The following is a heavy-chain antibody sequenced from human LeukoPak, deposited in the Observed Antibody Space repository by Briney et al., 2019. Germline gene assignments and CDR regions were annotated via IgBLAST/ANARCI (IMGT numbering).Heavy chain of an antibody. CDR2: ISDGGGSR. CDR1: GITLSNYG. V-gene: IGHV3-23*01. Sequence: GGSLRLSCAVSGITLSNYGMSWVRQAPEKGLEWVAGISDGGGSRNYADSVKGRFTISGDNPKNTLYLQMNSLRAEDTAVYFCAKRGVVIRAVIIVGFHKEAYYFDYWGQGALVTVSS. J-gene: IGHJ4*02. D-gene: IGHD3-10*01. CDR3: AKRGVVIRAVIIVGFHKEAYYFDY.